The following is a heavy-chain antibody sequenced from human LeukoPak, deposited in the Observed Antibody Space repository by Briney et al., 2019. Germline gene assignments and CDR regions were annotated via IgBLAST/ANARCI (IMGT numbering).Heavy chain of an antibody. D-gene: IGHD3-22*01. Sequence: SETLSLTCTVSVGSISSYYWSWIRQPPGKGLEWIGYIYYSGSTNYNPSLKSRVTISVDTSKNQFSLKLSSVTAADTAVYYCARDPYYDSSGYYVRAFDIWGQGTMVTVSS. CDR3: ARDPYYDSSGYYVRAFDI. CDR2: IYYSGST. CDR1: VGSISSYY. V-gene: IGHV4-59*01. J-gene: IGHJ3*02.